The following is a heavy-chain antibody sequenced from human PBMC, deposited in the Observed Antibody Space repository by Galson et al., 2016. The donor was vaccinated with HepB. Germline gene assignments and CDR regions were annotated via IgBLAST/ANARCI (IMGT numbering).Heavy chain of an antibody. J-gene: IGHJ4*02. CDR3: ARAPNIVTSKFDY. CDR2: INHSGGT. D-gene: IGHD5-12*01. CDR1: GASFRGYY. Sequence: SETLSLTCAVYGASFRGYYWSWIRQPPGKGLEWIGEINHSGGTNYNPSLGSRVTISIDKSKNQFSLKLRSLTAADTAVYFCARAPNIVTSKFDYWGQGILVTVSS. V-gene: IGHV4-34*01.